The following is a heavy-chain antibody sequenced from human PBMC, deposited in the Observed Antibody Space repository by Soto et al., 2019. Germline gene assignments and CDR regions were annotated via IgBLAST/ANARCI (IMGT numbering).Heavy chain of an antibody. CDR3: ARDGRDIAAADPYNWFDP. CDR2: IIPIFGTA. D-gene: IGHD6-13*01. Sequence: GASVKVSCKASGGTFSSYAISWVRQAPGQGLEWMGGIIPIFGTANYAQKSQGRVTITADESTSTAYMELSSLRSEETAVYYCARDGRDIAAADPYNWFDPWGQGTLVTVSS. CDR1: GGTFSSYA. V-gene: IGHV1-69*13. J-gene: IGHJ5*02.